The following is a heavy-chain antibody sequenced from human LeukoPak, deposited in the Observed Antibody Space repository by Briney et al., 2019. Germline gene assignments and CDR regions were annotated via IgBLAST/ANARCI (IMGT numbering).Heavy chain of an antibody. J-gene: IGHJ4*02. CDR2: ISSRGTTM. Sequence: GGSLRLSCEASGFSIKIYEINWVRQAPGKALEWVSYISSRGTTMYYADSVKGRFTISRDNFQNTLFLQLNSLRVDDTAVYYCAKVNYYHPYFWGQGTLVTVSS. V-gene: IGHV3-48*03. CDR1: GFSIKIYE. CDR3: AKVNYYHPYF. D-gene: IGHD3-22*01.